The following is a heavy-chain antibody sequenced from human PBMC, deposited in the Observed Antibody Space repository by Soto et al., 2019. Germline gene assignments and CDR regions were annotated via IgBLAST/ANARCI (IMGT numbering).Heavy chain of an antibody. Sequence: PVGSVRLSCAASGFTFSHYGIHWVRQAPGKGLEWLAVISYDGSNKHYADSVKGRFTVSRDNSKNTLYLQMNSLRAEDTAVYFCARYSGKYQGPIDYWGQGTLVTVSS. D-gene: IGHD1-26*01. J-gene: IGHJ4*02. CDR3: ARYSGKYQGPIDY. CDR2: ISYDGSNK. CDR1: GFTFSHYG. V-gene: IGHV3-30*03.